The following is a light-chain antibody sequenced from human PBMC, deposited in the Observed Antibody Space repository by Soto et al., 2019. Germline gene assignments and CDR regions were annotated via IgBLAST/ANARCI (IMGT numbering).Light chain of an antibody. CDR2: KVS. J-gene: IGKJ1*01. Sequence: DVVMTQSPLSLPVTLGQPASISCRSSQSLVYVDGNTYLNWFQQRPGHSPRRLIYKVSNRDSGVPDRFSGSGSGTDLTLRISRVEAGDVGLYYCMQGRHWPWTFGQGTKVDIK. V-gene: IGKV2-30*01. CDR1: QSLVYVDGNTY. CDR3: MQGRHWPWT.